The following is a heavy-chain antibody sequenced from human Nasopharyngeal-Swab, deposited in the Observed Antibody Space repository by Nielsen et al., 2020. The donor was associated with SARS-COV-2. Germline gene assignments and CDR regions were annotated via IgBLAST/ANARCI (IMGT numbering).Heavy chain of an antibody. D-gene: IGHD2-21*01. CDR3: AKDLWQEVNGMDV. J-gene: IGHJ6*02. CDR2: ISWNSGSI. V-gene: IGHV3-9*01. CDR1: GFTFNNYN. Sequence: GGSLRLSCAASGFTFNNYNFNWVRQAPGKGLEWVSGISWNSGSIGYADSVKGRFTISRDNAKNSLYLQMNSLRAEDTALYYCAKDLWQEVNGMDVWGQGTTVTVSS.